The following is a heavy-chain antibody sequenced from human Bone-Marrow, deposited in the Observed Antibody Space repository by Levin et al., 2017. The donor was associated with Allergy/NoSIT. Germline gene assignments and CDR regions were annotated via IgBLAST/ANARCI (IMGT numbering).Heavy chain of an antibody. V-gene: IGHV3-33*01. Sequence: GGSLRLSCAPSGFTFSRSGMHWVRQAPGKGLEWVAVIWFDGSREYHADSVKGRFTISRDNSKNTLYLQMSSLRAEDTGFYYCARDKSNGWIDYCGQGTLVTVSS. J-gene: IGHJ4*02. D-gene: IGHD6-19*01. CDR2: IWFDGSRE. CDR3: ARDKSNGWIDY. CDR1: GFTFSRSG.